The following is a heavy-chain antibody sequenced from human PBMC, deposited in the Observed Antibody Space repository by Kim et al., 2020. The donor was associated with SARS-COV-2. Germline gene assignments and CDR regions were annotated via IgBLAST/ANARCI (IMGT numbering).Heavy chain of an antibody. CDR1: GGTFSSYA. D-gene: IGHD1-26*01. CDR2: IIPIFGTA. CDR3: ARDGGEWERRYYFDY. V-gene: IGHV1-69*13. Sequence: SVKVSCKASGGTFSSYAISWVRQAPGQGLEWMGGIIPIFGTANYAQKFQGRVTITADESTSTAYMELSSLRSEDTAVYYCARDGGEWERRYYFDYWGQGTLVTVSA. J-gene: IGHJ4*02.